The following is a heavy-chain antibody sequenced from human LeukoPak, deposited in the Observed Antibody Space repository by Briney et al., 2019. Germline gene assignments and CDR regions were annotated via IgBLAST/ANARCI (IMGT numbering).Heavy chain of an antibody. CDR1: GFTFSTYA. CDR3: ARDLIAVTGTGFWFDP. D-gene: IGHD6-19*01. V-gene: IGHV3-30-3*01. Sequence: GRSLRLSCAASGFTFSTYAIHWVRQAPGTGLEWVAVISDDGSTKYYADSVKGRFTISRDNSKNMLYLQMNSLRAEDSAVYYCARDLIAVTGTGFWFDPRGQGTLVTVSS. J-gene: IGHJ5*02. CDR2: ISDDGSTK.